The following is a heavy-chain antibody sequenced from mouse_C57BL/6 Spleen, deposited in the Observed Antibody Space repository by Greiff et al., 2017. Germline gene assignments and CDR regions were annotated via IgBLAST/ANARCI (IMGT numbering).Heavy chain of an antibody. D-gene: IGHD3-1*01. V-gene: IGHV5-4*03. Sequence: EVKVVESGGGLVKPGGSLKLSCAASGFTFSSYAMSWVRQTPEQRLEWVATISDGGSYTYYPDNVKGRFTISRDNAQNNLYLQMSHLKSEDTATYYCARRATGGYFDYWGQGTTLTVSS. CDR3: ARRATGGYFDY. J-gene: IGHJ2*01. CDR2: ISDGGSYT. CDR1: GFTFSSYA.